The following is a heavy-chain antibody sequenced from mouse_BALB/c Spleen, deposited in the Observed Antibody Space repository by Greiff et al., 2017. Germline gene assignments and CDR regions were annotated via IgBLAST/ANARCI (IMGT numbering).Heavy chain of an antibody. V-gene: IGHV5-6-2*01. Sequence: EVQVVESGGGLVKLGGSLKLSCAASGFTFSSYYMSWVRQTPEKRLELVAAINSNGGSTYYPDTVKGRFTISRDNAKNTLYLQMSSLNSEDTALYYCARDYDHAMDYWGQGTSVTVSS. CDR3: ARDYDHAMDY. CDR2: INSNGGST. J-gene: IGHJ4*01. CDR1: GFTFSSYY. D-gene: IGHD2-4*01.